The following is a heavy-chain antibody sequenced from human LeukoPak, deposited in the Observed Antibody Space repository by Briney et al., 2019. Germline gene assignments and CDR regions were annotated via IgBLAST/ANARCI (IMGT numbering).Heavy chain of an antibody. Sequence: PGGSLRLSCAASGFTLSNYVMSWVRQAPGKGLEWVSGVTGSGDYTFYAGSVKGRFTISRDNSKTTLYLQMDSLRVEDTAVYYCAREKVERRFAFDVWGHGTMVTVSS. J-gene: IGHJ3*01. D-gene: IGHD1-1*01. CDR1: GFTLSNYV. CDR3: AREKVERRFAFDV. V-gene: IGHV3-23*01. CDR2: VTGSGDYT.